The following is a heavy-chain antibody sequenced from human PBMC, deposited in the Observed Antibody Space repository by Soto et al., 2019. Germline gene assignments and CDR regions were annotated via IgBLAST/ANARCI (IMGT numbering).Heavy chain of an antibody. V-gene: IGHV4-34*01. CDR2: INHSGST. Sequence: PSETLSLTCAVYGGSFSGYYWSWIRQPPGKGLEWIGEINHSGSTNYNPSLKSRVTISVDTSKNQFSLKLSSVTAADTAVYYCARGRRSSSIDYWGQGTLVTVYS. D-gene: IGHD6-6*01. CDR1: GGSFSGYY. CDR3: ARGRRSSSIDY. J-gene: IGHJ4*02.